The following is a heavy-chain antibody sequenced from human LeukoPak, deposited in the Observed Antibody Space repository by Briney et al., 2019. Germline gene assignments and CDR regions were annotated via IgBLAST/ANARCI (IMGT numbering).Heavy chain of an antibody. CDR1: GGSISISIYY. D-gene: IGHD2-2*01. J-gene: IGHJ4*02. CDR3: ARHAVPAAAIPPCHY. V-gene: IGHV4-39*01. Sequence: SETLSLTCTVSGGSISISIYYWGSIRQPPGKGLEWIGSICYSGSTYYNPSLKSRVTISVDTSKNQCSLKLSSVTAADTAVYYCARHAVPAAAIPPCHYWGQGTLVTVSS. CDR2: ICYSGST.